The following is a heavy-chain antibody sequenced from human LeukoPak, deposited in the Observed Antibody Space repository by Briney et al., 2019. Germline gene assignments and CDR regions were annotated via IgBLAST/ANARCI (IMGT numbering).Heavy chain of an antibody. CDR1: GNTLTSYY. Sequence: ASVKVSCKASGNTLTSYYMYWVRQAPGQGLEWMGIINPSDGSTTNSQKFQGRVTMTRDTSTSTVYMELSGLRSEDTALYYCARIRDGYNDAYDIWGQGTMVTASS. J-gene: IGHJ3*02. D-gene: IGHD5-24*01. CDR3: ARIRDGYNDAYDI. CDR2: INPSDGST. V-gene: IGHV1-46*01.